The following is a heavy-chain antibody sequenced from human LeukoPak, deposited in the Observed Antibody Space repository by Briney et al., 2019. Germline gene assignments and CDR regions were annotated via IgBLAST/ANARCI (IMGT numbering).Heavy chain of an antibody. V-gene: IGHV3-23*01. CDR1: GFNVSGNF. CDR2: ISGSGGST. CDR3: ARDKPYSSSSDAFDI. J-gene: IGHJ3*02. D-gene: IGHD6-13*01. Sequence: GGSLRLSCAASGFNVSGNFMTWVRQAPGKGLEWVSAISGSGGSTYYADSVKGRFTISRDNSKNTLYLQMNSLRAEDTAVYYCARDKPYSSSSDAFDIWGQGTMVTVSS.